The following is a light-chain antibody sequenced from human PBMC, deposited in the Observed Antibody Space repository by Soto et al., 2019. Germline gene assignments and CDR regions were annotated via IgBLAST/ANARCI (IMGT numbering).Light chain of an antibody. CDR2: DVS. CDR1: SSDVGGYDY. V-gene: IGLV2-14*01. Sequence: QSDLTQPASVSGSPGQSITISCTGTSSDVGGYDYVSWYQQHPGKAPKLLIFDVSKRPSGVSYRFSGSKSGNTASLTISGLQAEDEADYYCSSYASSITLVFGGGTQLTVL. CDR3: SSYASSITLV. J-gene: IGLJ2*01.